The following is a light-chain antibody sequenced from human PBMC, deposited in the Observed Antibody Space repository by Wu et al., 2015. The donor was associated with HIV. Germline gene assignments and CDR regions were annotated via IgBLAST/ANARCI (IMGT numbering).Light chain of an antibody. CDR2: DAS. V-gene: IGKV3-11*01. CDR1: ESVSSC. J-gene: IGKJ4*01. Sequence: EIVLIQSPATLSLSPGERATLSCRASESVSSCLAWYQQKPGQAPRLLIYDASNRATGISARFSGSGSGTDFTLTISSLEPEDFAVYFCQQRSNWLLTFGGGTKVEFK. CDR3: QQRSNWLLT.